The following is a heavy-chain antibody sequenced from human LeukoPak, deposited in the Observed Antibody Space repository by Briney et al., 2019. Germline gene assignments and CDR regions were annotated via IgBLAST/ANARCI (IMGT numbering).Heavy chain of an antibody. D-gene: IGHD1-26*01. CDR2: INPDGGNT. J-gene: IGHJ4*02. CDR1: GYTFTNSY. V-gene: IGHV1-46*01. Sequence: ASVKVSCKASGYTFTNSYIHWVRQAPGQVLEWMGLINPDGGNTNYAQDFQGRVTMTRNTSISTAYMELSSLRSEDTAVYYCARGRVGATKPPLGYWGQGTLVTVSS. CDR3: ARGRVGATKPPLGY.